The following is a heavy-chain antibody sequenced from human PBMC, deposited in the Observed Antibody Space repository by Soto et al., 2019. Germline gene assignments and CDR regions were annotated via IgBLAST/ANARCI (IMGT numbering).Heavy chain of an antibody. CDR3: ARDLLTSGITGPPGWFDP. J-gene: IGHJ5*02. Sequence: EVQLVESGGGLVQPGGSLRLSCAASGFTFSSYSMNWVRQAPGKGLEWVSYISSSSSTIYYADSVKGRFTISRDNAKNSLYLQMNSLRDEDTAVYYCARDLLTSGITGPPGWFDPWGQGTLVTVSS. D-gene: IGHD1-20*01. V-gene: IGHV3-48*02. CDR1: GFTFSSYS. CDR2: ISSSSSTI.